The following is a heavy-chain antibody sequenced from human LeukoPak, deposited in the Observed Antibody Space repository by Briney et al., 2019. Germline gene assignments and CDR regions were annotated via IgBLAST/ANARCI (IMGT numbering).Heavy chain of an antibody. CDR2: IHYSGST. CDR1: GGSISSSSYY. V-gene: IGHV4-39*01. CDR3: ARRRYYGSGFDY. Sequence: SETLSLTCTVSGGSISSSSYYWGWIRQPPGKGLEWIGTIHYSGSTYYNPSLKSRVTISLDTSKNQFSLKLSSVTAADTALYYCARRRYYGSGFDYWGQGTLVTVSS. D-gene: IGHD3-10*01. J-gene: IGHJ4*02.